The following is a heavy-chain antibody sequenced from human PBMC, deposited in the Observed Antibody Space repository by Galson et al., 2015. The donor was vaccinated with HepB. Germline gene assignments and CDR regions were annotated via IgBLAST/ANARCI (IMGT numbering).Heavy chain of an antibody. CDR2: ISYDENNK. V-gene: IGHV3-30*04. CDR1: GFTFRSYA. CDR3: ARDPDGYNHYFDY. Sequence: SLRLSCAASGFTFRSYAMHWVRQAPGKGLEWVSFISYDENNKYYGDSVKGRFTIARDNSQNTLFLQMNSLRAEDTAVYYCARDPDGYNHYFDYWGQGTLVTVSS. D-gene: IGHD5-24*01. J-gene: IGHJ4*02.